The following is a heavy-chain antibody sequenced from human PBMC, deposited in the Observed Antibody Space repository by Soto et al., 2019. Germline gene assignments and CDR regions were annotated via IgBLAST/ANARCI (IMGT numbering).Heavy chain of an antibody. CDR2: IYYSGST. V-gene: IGHV4-39*07. CDR1: GGSISSSSYF. J-gene: IGHJ4*02. CDR3: ARDKITGLFDY. Sequence: SETLSLTCTVSGGSISSSSYFWGWIRQPSGNGLEWSGEIYYSGSTNYNPSLKSRVTISVDTSKNQFSLKLTSVTAADTAVYYCARDKITGLFDYWGQGTLVTVSS. D-gene: IGHD2-8*02.